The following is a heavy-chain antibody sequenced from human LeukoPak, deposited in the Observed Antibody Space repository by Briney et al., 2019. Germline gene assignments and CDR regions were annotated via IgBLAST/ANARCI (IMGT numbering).Heavy chain of an antibody. CDR2: INHSGST. D-gene: IGHD3-22*01. Sequence: SETLSLTCAVYGGSFSGYYWSWIRQPPGKGLEWIGEINHSGSTNYNPSLKSRVTISVDTSKNQFSLKLSSVTAADTAMYYCARRPGGDSSGYYDYWGQGTLVTVSS. V-gene: IGHV4-34*01. J-gene: IGHJ4*02. CDR3: ARRPGGDSSGYYDY. CDR1: GGSFSGYY.